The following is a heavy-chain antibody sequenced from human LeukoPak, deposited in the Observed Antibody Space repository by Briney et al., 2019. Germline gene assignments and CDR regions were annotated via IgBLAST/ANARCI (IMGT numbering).Heavy chain of an antibody. CDR2: IFTTGST. CDR3: VPASASLFCYHYPMDL. CDR1: GASVSDYY. D-gene: IGHD2-2*01. J-gene: IGHJ6*03. V-gene: IGHV4-4*07. Sequence: KPSETLSLTCNVSGASVSDYYGSWVRQPAGKGLEWIGRIFTTGSTDYHPSLKSRVTMTRGRSKNQLFLTLASVTAAATAVHYSVPASASLFCYHYPMDLWGKGITVTVSS.